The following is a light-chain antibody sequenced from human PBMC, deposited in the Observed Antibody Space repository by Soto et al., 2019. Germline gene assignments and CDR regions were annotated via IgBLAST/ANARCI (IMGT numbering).Light chain of an antibody. Sequence: EIVLTQSPATLSLSPGERATLSCRASQSVSRHLAWYQQKPGQAPRLLIYDASNRATGIPARFSGSGSGTDFTLTISSLEPEDFATYYCQQLNSYPITFGQGTRLEIK. CDR3: QQLNSYPIT. CDR2: DAS. J-gene: IGKJ5*01. V-gene: IGKV3-11*01. CDR1: QSVSRH.